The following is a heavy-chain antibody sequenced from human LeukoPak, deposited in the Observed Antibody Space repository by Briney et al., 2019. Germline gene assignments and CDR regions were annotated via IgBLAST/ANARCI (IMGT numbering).Heavy chain of an antibody. CDR2: INPNSGGT. J-gene: IGHJ4*02. D-gene: IGHD3-9*01. Sequence: GASVKVSCKASGYTFTDYYMHWVRQAPGQGLEWMGWINPNSGGTNYAQKFQGRVTMTRDTSISTAYMELSRLRSDDTAVYYCAREHYDILTGYFGDVFDYWGQGTLVTVSS. CDR1: GYTFTDYY. V-gene: IGHV1-2*02. CDR3: AREHYDILTGYFGDVFDY.